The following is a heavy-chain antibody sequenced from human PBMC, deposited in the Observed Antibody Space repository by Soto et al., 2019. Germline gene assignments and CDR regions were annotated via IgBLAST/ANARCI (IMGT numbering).Heavy chain of an antibody. J-gene: IGHJ6*02. CDR3: ARDIGGKVVSVGYYYYGMDV. CDR1: GGTFSSYA. Sequence: ASVKVSCKASGGTFSSYAISWVRQAPGQGREWMGGIIPIFGTANYAQKFQGRVTITADESTSTAYMELSSLRSEDTAVYYCARDIGGKVVSVGYYYYGMDVWGQGXTVTVYS. V-gene: IGHV1-69*13. D-gene: IGHD3-16*01. CDR2: IIPIFGTA.